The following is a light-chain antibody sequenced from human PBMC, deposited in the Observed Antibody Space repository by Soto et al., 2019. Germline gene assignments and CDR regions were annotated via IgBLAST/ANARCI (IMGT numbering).Light chain of an antibody. CDR3: QSYDSSLSGSV. CDR2: EVN. J-gene: IGLJ2*01. CDR1: SSDVGAYDY. Sequence: QSALTQPPSASGSPGQSVTISCTGTSSDVGAYDYVCWYQQHPGKAPKLMIYEVNKRPSGVPDRFSGSKSGTSASLAITGLQAEDEADYYCQSYDSSLSGSVFGGGTKVTVL. V-gene: IGLV2-8*01.